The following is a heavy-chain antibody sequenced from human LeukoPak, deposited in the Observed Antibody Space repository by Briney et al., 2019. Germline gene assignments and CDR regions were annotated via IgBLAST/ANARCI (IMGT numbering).Heavy chain of an antibody. V-gene: IGHV3-74*01. CDR2: INSDGSST. Sequence: PGGSLRLSCAASGFTFSSYWMHWVRQAPGKGLVWVSRINSDGSSTSYADSVKGRFTISRDNAKNTLYLQMNSLRAEDTAVYHCARVNYDSSAIYMDGAFDIWGQGTMVTVSS. J-gene: IGHJ3*02. D-gene: IGHD3-22*01. CDR1: GFTFSSYW. CDR3: ARVNYDSSAIYMDGAFDI.